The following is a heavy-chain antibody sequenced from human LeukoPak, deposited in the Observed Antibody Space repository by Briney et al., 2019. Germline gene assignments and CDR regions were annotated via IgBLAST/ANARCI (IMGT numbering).Heavy chain of an antibody. J-gene: IGHJ5*02. D-gene: IGHD6-13*01. V-gene: IGHV1-46*01. CDR3: ARDHRTAAAGTRDRWFDP. CDR2: INPSGGST. CDR1: GYTFTSYY. Sequence: ASVKVSCKASGYTFTSYYMHWVRQAPGQGLEWMGIINPSGGSTSYAQKFQGRVTMTRDTSTSTVYMELSSLRSEDTAVYYCARDHRTAAAGTRDRWFDPWGQGTLVTVSS.